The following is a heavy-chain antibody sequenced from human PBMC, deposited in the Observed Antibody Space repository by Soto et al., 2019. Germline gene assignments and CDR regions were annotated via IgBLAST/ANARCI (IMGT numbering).Heavy chain of an antibody. V-gene: IGHV3-23*01. CDR2: ISGSGGST. D-gene: IGHD2-2*01. J-gene: IGHJ6*03. CDR3: AKDAVVVPAAIGRNYYYYYMDV. CDR1: GFTFSSYA. Sequence: GGSLRLSCAASGFTFSSYAMSWVRQAPGKGLEWVSAISGSGGSTYYADSVKGRFTISRDKSKNTLYLQMNSLRAEDTDVYYCAKDAVVVPAAIGRNYYYYYMDVWGKGTTVTVSS.